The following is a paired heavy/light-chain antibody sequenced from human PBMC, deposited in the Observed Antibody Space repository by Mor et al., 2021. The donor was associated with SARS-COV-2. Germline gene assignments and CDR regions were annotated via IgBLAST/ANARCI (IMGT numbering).Light chain of an antibody. Sequence: SSELTQDPSVSVALGQTVRITCQGDSLRNHYANWYQQKPGQAPVVVIYHKDNRPSGIPDRFSGSSSGNAASLTITGAQAEDEADYYCGSRDNSGDQMIFGGGTRLTVL. J-gene: IGLJ2*01. CDR1: SLRNHY. CDR2: HKD. CDR3: GSRDNSGDQMI. V-gene: IGLV3-19*01.
Heavy chain of an antibody. CDR1: GFTFSSYW. V-gene: IGHV3-7*01. D-gene: IGHD3-22*01. Sequence: EVQLVESGGGLVQPGGSLRLSCATSGFTFSSYWMTWVRQAPGKGLEWVANIKQDGSDTYYVDSVKGRFTISRDNAKNSLYLQMNSPRAEDTAVYYCARLRIAGIVMVSYFFDYWGQGTLVTVSS. CDR2: IKQDGSDT. CDR3: ARLRIAGIVMVSYFFDY. J-gene: IGHJ4*02.